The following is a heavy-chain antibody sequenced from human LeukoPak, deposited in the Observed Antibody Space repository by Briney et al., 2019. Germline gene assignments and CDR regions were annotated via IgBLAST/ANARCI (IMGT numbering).Heavy chain of an antibody. V-gene: IGHV1-18*01. D-gene: IGHD6-13*01. CDR2: ISAYNGNT. Sequence: GASVKVSCKASGYTFTSYGISWVRQAPGQGLEWMGWISAYNGNTNYAQKLQGRVTMTTDTSTSTAYMELRSLRSDDTAMYYCARTPSTSETAAGSFDYWGQGTLVTASS. CDR1: GYTFTSYG. J-gene: IGHJ4*02. CDR3: ARTPSTSETAAGSFDY.